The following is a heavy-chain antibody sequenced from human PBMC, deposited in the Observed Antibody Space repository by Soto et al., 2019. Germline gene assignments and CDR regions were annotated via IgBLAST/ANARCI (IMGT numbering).Heavy chain of an antibody. CDR3: ARTRAVWFDP. CDR1: GGSISSSSYY. Sequence: QLQLQESGPGLVKPSETLSLTCTVSGGSISSSSYYWGWIRQPPGKGLEWIGSLYYSGSTYYNPSLKSRVTISVDTSKNQFSLKLSSVTAADTAVYYCARTRAVWFDPWGQGTLVTVSS. J-gene: IGHJ5*02. D-gene: IGHD6-19*01. V-gene: IGHV4-39*01. CDR2: LYYSGST.